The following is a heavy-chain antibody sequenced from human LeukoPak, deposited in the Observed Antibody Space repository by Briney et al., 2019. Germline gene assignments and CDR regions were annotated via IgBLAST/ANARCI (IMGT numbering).Heavy chain of an antibody. D-gene: IGHD3-3*01. V-gene: IGHV3-30*18. CDR3: AKDLGDY. CDR1: GFTFSSYG. Sequence: PGGSLRLSCAASGFTFSSYGMHWVRQAPGKGLEWVAVISYDGSNKYYADSVKGRFTISRDNSKNTLYLQMYSLRAEDTAVDYCAKDLGDYWGQGTLVTVSS. CDR2: ISYDGSNK. J-gene: IGHJ4*02.